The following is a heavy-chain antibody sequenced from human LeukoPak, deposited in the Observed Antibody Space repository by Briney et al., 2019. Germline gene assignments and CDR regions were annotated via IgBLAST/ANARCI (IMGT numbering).Heavy chain of an antibody. V-gene: IGHV3-33*01. D-gene: IGHD5-24*01. CDR1: GFTFSSDG. CDR2: IWYDGSNK. Sequence: PGGSLRLSCAQSGFTFSSDGMQWVRQAPGKGLEWVAVIWYDGSNKYYADSVKGRFTISRDNSKNTLYLQMNSLRAEDTAVYYCASSTITATLDYWGRGTLVTVSS. J-gene: IGHJ4*02. CDR3: ASSTITATLDY.